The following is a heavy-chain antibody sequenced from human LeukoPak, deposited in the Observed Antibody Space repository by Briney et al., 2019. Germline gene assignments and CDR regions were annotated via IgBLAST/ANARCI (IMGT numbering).Heavy chain of an antibody. D-gene: IGHD2-8*01. V-gene: IGHV3-73*01. J-gene: IGHJ4*02. Sequence: PGGSLRLSCAASGFTFSGSAMHWVRQASGKGLEWVGRIRSKANSYATAYAASVKGRFTISRDDSKNTAHLQMNSLKTEDTAVYYCTRRGYCTNGVCYQDYWGQGTLVTVSS. CDR3: TRRGYCTNGVCYQDY. CDR2: IRSKANSYAT. CDR1: GFTFSGSA.